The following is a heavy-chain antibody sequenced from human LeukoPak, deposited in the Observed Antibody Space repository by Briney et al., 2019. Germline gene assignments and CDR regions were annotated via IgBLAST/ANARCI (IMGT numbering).Heavy chain of an antibody. J-gene: IGHJ3*02. CDR1: GGSISSYY. Sequence: SETLSLTCTVSGGSISSYYWSWIRQPPGKGLEWIGHIYYTGSTIYNPSLKSRVNISVDTSKNQFSLKLTSVTAADTAVFYCARARLSGMETRYYDSWSATLYAFDIWGQGTMVTVSS. CDR2: IYYTGST. V-gene: IGHV4-59*01. D-gene: IGHD3-3*01. CDR3: ARARLSGMETRYYDSWSATLYAFDI.